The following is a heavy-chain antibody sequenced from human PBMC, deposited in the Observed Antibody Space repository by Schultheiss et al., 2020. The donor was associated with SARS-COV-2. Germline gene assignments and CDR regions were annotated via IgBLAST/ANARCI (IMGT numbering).Heavy chain of an antibody. V-gene: IGHV4-31*03. J-gene: IGHJ6*02. CDR2: IYYSGST. D-gene: IGHD6-6*01. Sequence: SETLSLTCTVSGGSISSGGYYWSWIRQHPGKGLEWIGYIYYSGSTYYNPSLKSRVTISVDTSKNQFSLKLSSVTAADTAVYYCARNIAARPYYYYGMDVWGQGTTVTGSS. CDR1: GGSISSGGYY. CDR3: ARNIAARPYYYYGMDV.